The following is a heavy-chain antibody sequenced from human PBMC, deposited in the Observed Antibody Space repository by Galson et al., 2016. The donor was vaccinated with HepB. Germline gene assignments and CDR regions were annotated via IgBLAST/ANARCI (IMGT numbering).Heavy chain of an antibody. CDR2: ISWNSGSI. CDR3: AKDRGYCSGGDCYFFDS. J-gene: IGHJ4*02. Sequence: SLRLSCAASGFRFDDYAMHWVRQAPGKGPEWVSRISWNSGSIGYADSVKGRFTISRDNAKSSLYLQMNSLRAEDTALYYCAKDRGYCSGGDCYFFDSWGQGTLVTVSS. CDR1: GFRFDDYA. V-gene: IGHV3-9*01. D-gene: IGHD2-15*01.